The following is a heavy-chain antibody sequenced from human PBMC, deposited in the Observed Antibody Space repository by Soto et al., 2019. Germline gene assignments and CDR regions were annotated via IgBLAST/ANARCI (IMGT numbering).Heavy chain of an antibody. CDR1: GFTFSAHD. Sequence: GGSLRLSCAASGFTFSAHDMHWVRQAPGKGLEWVSRVAPSSNTYYTASVKGRFTISRENAKNSVYLQMNSLTAGDTAVYFCAREGLGDYNDAFDIWGQGTMVTVSS. J-gene: IGHJ3*02. CDR2: VAPSSNT. CDR3: AREGLGDYNDAFDI. D-gene: IGHD4-17*01. V-gene: IGHV3-13*01.